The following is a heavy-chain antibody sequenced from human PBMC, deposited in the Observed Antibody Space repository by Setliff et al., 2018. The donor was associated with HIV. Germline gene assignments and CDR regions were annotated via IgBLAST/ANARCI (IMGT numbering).Heavy chain of an antibody. D-gene: IGHD3-3*01. V-gene: IGHV4-34*01. J-gene: IGHJ5*02. CDR2: IDHSGST. CDR1: GGSFSDYY. CDR3: ARPLLRFLEWPPSWFDP. Sequence: PSETLSLTCAVYGGSFSDYYWSWIRQSPGKGLEWIGEIDHSGSTYYNPSLKSRVTISIDTSKNQFSLKMSSVTAADTAMYYCARPLLRFLEWPPSWFDPWGQGTLVTVSS.